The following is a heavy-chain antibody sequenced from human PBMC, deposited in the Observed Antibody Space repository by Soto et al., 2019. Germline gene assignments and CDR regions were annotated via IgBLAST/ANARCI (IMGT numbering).Heavy chain of an antibody. Sequence: QVQLQQWGAGLLKPSETLSLTCAVYGGSFSGYYWSWIRQPPGKGLAWIGEINHSGSTNYNPSLKSRVTISVDTSKNQFSLKLSSVTAADTAVYYCARGRHIVVVTARNDYWGQGTLVTVSS. CDR1: GGSFSGYY. CDR3: ARGRHIVVVTARNDY. J-gene: IGHJ4*02. D-gene: IGHD2-21*02. CDR2: INHSGST. V-gene: IGHV4-34*01.